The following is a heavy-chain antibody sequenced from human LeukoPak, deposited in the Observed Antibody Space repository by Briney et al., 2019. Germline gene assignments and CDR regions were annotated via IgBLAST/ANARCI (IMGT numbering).Heavy chain of an antibody. V-gene: IGHV1-18*01. D-gene: IGHD3-22*01. J-gene: IGHJ4*02. Sequence: ASVKVSCKPSGYTFTNYGISWVRQAPGQGLEWVGWISGYNGNTKYAQQFQGRVTVTTDTSTSTAYMELRSLRSDDTVVFYCARDDWESRNSSGYYCFDYWGQGTLVTVSS. CDR3: ARDDWESRNSSGYYCFDY. CDR1: GYTFTNYG. CDR2: ISGYNGNT.